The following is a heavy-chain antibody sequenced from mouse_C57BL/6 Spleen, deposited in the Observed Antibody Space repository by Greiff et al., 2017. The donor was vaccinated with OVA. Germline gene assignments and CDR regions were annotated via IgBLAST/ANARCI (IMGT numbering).Heavy chain of an antibody. J-gene: IGHJ1*03. Sequence: QVQLKESGPGLVQPSQSLSITCTVSGFSLTSYGVHWVRQSPGKGLEWLGVIWSGGSTDYNAAFISRLSISKDNSKSQVFFKMNSLQADDTAIYYCARRGGTVVDWYFDVWGTGTTVTVSS. CDR2: IWSGGST. CDR1: GFSLTSYG. D-gene: IGHD1-1*01. V-gene: IGHV2-2*01. CDR3: ARRGGTVVDWYFDV.